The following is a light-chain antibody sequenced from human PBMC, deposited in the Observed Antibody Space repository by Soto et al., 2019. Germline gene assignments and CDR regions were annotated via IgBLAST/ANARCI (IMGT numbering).Light chain of an antibody. J-gene: IGKJ1*01. Sequence: EIVLTQSPGTLSLSPGERATLSCRASQSVSSNHLAWYQQKPGQAPRLLTYGASSRATGIPDRFSGSGSGTDFTLTISRLEPEDYAVYYCQQYGHSLWTFGQGTKVDIK. CDR3: QQYGHSLWT. V-gene: IGKV3-20*01. CDR1: QSVSSNH. CDR2: GAS.